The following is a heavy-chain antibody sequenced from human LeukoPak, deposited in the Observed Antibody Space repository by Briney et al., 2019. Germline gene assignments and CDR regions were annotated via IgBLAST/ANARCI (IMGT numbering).Heavy chain of an antibody. CDR3: AREMLLGTSGYADFDY. J-gene: IGHJ4*02. D-gene: IGHD5-12*01. V-gene: IGHV3-11*06. CDR1: GFTFSDYY. CDR2: ISSSSSYT. Sequence: PGGSLRLSCAASGFTFSDYYMSWIRQAPGKGLEWVSYISSSSSYTNYADSVKGRFTISRDNAKNSLYLQMNSLRAEDTAVYYCAREMLLGTSGYADFDYWGQGTLVTVSS.